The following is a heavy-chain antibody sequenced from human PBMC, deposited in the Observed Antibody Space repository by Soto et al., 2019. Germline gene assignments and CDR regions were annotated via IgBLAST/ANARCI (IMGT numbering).Heavy chain of an antibody. Sequence: SVKVSCKASGGTFSSYAISWVRQAPGQGLEWMGGIIPIFGTANYAQKFQGRVTITADESTSTAYMELSSLRSEDTAVYYCASLIFEESVTYYYYGMDVWGQGTTVTVSS. CDR1: GGTFSSYA. D-gene: IGHD3-3*01. CDR3: ASLIFEESVTYYYYGMDV. J-gene: IGHJ6*02. CDR2: IIPIFGTA. V-gene: IGHV1-69*13.